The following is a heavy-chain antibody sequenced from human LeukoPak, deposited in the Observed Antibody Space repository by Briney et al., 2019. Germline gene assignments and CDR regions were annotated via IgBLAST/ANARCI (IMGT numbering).Heavy chain of an antibody. Sequence: GGSLRLSCAASGFTFSSYAMSWVRQAPGKGLEWVSAISGSGVNTYYADSVRGRFTISRDNSKNTLYLQMNSLRAADTAIYYCAKLPAYYYESSGYYSFDYWGQGTLVTVSS. D-gene: IGHD3-22*01. CDR2: ISGSGVNT. J-gene: IGHJ4*02. CDR3: AKLPAYYYESSGYYSFDY. CDR1: GFTFSSYA. V-gene: IGHV3-23*01.